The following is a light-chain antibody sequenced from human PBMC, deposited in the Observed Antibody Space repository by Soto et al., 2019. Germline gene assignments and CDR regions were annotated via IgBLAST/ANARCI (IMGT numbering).Light chain of an antibody. CDR3: ISYTSSSTWV. CDR2: EVS. J-gene: IGLJ3*02. Sequence: QSALTQPASLTGSPGQSITISCTGTSSDIGAYDYVSWFQQHPGKAPKLMISEVSNRPSGVSDRFSGSRSGNTASLTISGLQAEDESDYYCISYTSSSTWVFGGGTKLTVL. V-gene: IGLV2-14*01. CDR1: SSDIGAYDY.